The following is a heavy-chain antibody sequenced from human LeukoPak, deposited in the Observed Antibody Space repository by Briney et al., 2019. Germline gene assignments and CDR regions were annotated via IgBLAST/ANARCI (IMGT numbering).Heavy chain of an antibody. D-gene: IGHD6-13*01. CDR3: AREGIAEPNRFDP. CDR2: IYYSGST. V-gene: IGHV4-59*01. CDR1: GGSITSYY. Sequence: SETLSLTCTVSGGSITSYYWSWIRQPPGKGLECIGYIYYSGSTNYNPSLKSRVTISVDTSKNQFSLKLSSVTAADTAVYYCAREGIAEPNRFDPWGQGTLVTVSS. J-gene: IGHJ5*02.